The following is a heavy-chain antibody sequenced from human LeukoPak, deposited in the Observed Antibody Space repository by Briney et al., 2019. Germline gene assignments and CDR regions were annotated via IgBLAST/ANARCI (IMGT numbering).Heavy chain of an antibody. D-gene: IGHD2-8*01. CDR1: GFTFSSYA. Sequence: PGGSLRLSCAGSGFTFSSYAMSWVRQAPGKELKWFSAISDSGDYTYYADSVKGRFTISRDNSKNTLYLHVNSLKAEDTAVYYCAKDTSIGKYCTSGVCSPFDYWGKGTLVTVSS. CDR2: ISDSGDYT. CDR3: AKDTSIGKYCTSGVCSPFDY. J-gene: IGHJ4*02. V-gene: IGHV3-23*01.